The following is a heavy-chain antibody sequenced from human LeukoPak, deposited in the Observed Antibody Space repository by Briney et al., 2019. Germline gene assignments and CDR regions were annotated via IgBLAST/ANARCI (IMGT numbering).Heavy chain of an antibody. D-gene: IGHD3-22*01. J-gene: IGHJ4*02. CDR3: ATAPGPSDSSGSFTDY. Sequence: ASVKVSCKVSGYTLTELSMHWVRQAPGKGLEWMGGFDPEDGETIYAQKFQGRVTMTEDTSTDTAYMELSSLRSEDTAVYYCATAPGPSDSSGSFTDYWGQGTLVTVSS. CDR1: GYTLTELS. V-gene: IGHV1-24*01. CDR2: FDPEDGET.